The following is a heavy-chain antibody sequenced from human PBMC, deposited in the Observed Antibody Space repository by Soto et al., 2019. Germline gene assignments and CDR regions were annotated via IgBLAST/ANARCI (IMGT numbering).Heavy chain of an antibody. CDR2: ISKSDYT. V-gene: IGHV3-21*01. J-gene: IGHJ4*02. CDR3: AREDSIIIPAVSDF. Sequence: GGSLRLSCTVSGFAFNNYGINWVRQAPGKGLEWVSSISKSDYTYYTDSAKGRFAISRDNAKSSVSLQMNTLRVEDTAVYYCAREDSIIIPAVSDFWGQGTLVTVSS. CDR1: GFAFNNYG. D-gene: IGHD2-2*01.